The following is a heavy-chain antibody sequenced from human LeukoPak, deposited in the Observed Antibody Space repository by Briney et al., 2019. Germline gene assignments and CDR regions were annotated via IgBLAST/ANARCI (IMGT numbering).Heavy chain of an antibody. V-gene: IGHV4-38-2*02. J-gene: IGHJ4*02. CDR2: IYHSGST. D-gene: IGHD5-24*01. CDR3: ARGQAVRRDGYNYWKALLDY. CDR1: GYSISSGYY. Sequence: SETLSLTCTVSGYSISSGYYWGWIRQPPGKGLEWIGSIYHSGSTNYNPSLKSRVTISVDTSKNQFSLKLSSVTAADTAVYYCARGQAVRRDGYNYWKALLDYWGQGTLVTVSS.